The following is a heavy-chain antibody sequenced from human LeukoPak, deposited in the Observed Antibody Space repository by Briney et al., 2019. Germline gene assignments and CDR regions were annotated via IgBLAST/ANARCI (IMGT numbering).Heavy chain of an antibody. J-gene: IGHJ4*02. CDR3: MGYATATASFDY. V-gene: IGHV4-38-2*01. D-gene: IGHD2-8*01. Sequence: SETLSLTCAVSRYSISSGYYWGWIRQPPGKGLEWIGSIYHSGSTYYNPSLKSRVTISVDTSKNQFALKLSSVTAADTAVYYCMGYATATASFDYWGQGTLVTVSS. CDR1: RYSISSGYY. CDR2: IYHSGST.